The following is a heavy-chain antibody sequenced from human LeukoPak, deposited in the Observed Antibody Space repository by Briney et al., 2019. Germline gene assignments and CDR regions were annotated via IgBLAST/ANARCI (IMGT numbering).Heavy chain of an antibody. D-gene: IGHD3-3*01. CDR3: ARVEGQIFEVVIGPNWFDP. V-gene: IGHV1-8*01. CDR1: GYTFTSYD. Sequence: ASVKVSCKASGYTFTSYDINWVRQATGQGLEWMGWMNPNSGNTGYAQKFQGRVTMTRNTSISTAYMELSSLRSEDTAVYYCARVEGQIFEVVIGPNWFDPWGQGTLVTVSS. J-gene: IGHJ5*02. CDR2: MNPNSGNT.